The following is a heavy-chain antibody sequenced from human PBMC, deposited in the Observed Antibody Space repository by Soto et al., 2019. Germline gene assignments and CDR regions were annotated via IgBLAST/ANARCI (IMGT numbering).Heavy chain of an antibody. CDR3: AKDPHDYGDYTELDQREPGDVVGKTYFQR. CDR1: GFTFSSYG. CDR2: ISYDGSNK. V-gene: IGHV3-30*18. D-gene: IGHD4-17*01. J-gene: IGHJ1*01. Sequence: PGGALRLSCAASGFTFSSYGMHWVRQAPGKGLEWVAVISYDGSNKYYADSVKGRFTISRDNSKNTLYLQMNSLRAEDTAVYYCAKDPHDYGDYTELDQREPGDVVGKTYFQRWGQGTLVTVSS.